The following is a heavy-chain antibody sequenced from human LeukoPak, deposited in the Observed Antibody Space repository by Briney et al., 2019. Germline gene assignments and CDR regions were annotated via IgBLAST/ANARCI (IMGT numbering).Heavy chain of an antibody. D-gene: IGHD3-9*01. V-gene: IGHV3-48*03. Sequence: GGSLRLSCAASGFTFDDFDDYGMNWVRQAPGKGLEWVSYISSSGSTIYYADSVKGRFTISRDNAKNSLYLQVNSLRAEDTAVYYCARDAKAYYDILTGSLTFYYYGMDVWGQGTTVTVSS. CDR3: ARDAKAYYDILTGSLTFYYYGMDV. CDR1: GFTFDDFD. CDR2: ISSSGSTI. J-gene: IGHJ6*02.